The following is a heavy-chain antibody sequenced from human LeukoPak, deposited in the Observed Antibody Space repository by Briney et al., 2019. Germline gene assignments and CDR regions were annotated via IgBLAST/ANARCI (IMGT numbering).Heavy chain of an antibody. CDR2: IYYSGST. CDR1: GGSISSSSYY. V-gene: IGHV4-39*01. Sequence: SETLSLTCTVSGGSISSSSYYWGWIRQPPGKGLEWIGSIYYSGSTYYNPSLKSRVTISVDTSKNQFSLKLTSVTAADTTLYYCAKSRPGGSYRRNWFDPWGQGTLVTVSS. J-gene: IGHJ5*02. CDR3: AKSRPGGSYRRNWFDP. D-gene: IGHD1-26*01.